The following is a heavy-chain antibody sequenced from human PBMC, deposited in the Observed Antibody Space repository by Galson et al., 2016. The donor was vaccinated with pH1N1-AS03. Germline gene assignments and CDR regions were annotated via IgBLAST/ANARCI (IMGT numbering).Heavy chain of an antibody. V-gene: IGHV3-9*01. CDR1: GFTFDAYA. CDR2: IDWNSGTI. CDR3: AKGVRYAFYAQFDC. D-gene: IGHD2/OR15-2a*01. Sequence: FLRLSCAGSGFTFDAYAMHWVRQAPGKGLEWVSGIDWNSGTIGYTDSVKGRFTISRDNAKNSLYLQMNSLRGGDTALYYCAKGVRYAFYAQFDCWGQGTLVTVSS. J-gene: IGHJ4*02.